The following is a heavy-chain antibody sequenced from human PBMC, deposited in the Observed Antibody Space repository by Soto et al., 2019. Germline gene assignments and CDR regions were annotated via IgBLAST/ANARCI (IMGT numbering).Heavy chain of an antibody. CDR3: ARGREYYDFWSGYYDYYGMDV. Sequence: SETLSLSCAVSGGSISSGGYSWSWIRQPPGKGLEWIGYIYHSGSTYYNPSLKSRVTISVDRSKNQFSLKLSSVTAADTAVYYCARGREYYDFWSGYYDYYGMDVWGQGTTVTVSS. V-gene: IGHV4-30-2*01. CDR1: GGSISSGGYS. D-gene: IGHD3-3*01. CDR2: IYHSGST. J-gene: IGHJ6*02.